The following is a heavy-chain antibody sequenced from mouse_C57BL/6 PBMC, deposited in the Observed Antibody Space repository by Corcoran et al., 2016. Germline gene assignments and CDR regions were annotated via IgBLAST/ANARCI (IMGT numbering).Heavy chain of an antibody. CDR3: ARPYGSRFYAMDY. D-gene: IGHD1-1*01. Sequence: EVQLQQSGPVLVKPGASVKMSCKASGYTFTDYYMNWVKQSPGKSLEWIGVINPYNGGTSYNQKFKGKATLTVDKSSSTAYMEHNSLTSEDSAVYYCARPYGSRFYAMDYWGQGTSVTVSS. CDR2: INPYNGGT. CDR1: GYTFTDYY. J-gene: IGHJ4*01. V-gene: IGHV1-19*01.